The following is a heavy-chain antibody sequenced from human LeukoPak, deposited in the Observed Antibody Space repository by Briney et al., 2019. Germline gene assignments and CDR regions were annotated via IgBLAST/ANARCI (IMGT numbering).Heavy chain of an antibody. CDR2: IYYSGST. CDR1: GGSISSYY. J-gene: IGHJ4*02. CDR3: ARDHCSGGSCYFPLDY. Sequence: PSETLSLTCTVSGGSISSYYWSWIRQPPGKGLEWIGYIYYSGSTNYNPSLKSRVTMSVDTSKNQFSLKLSSVTAADTAVYYCARDHCSGGSCYFPLDYWGQGTLVTVSS. V-gene: IGHV4-59*12. D-gene: IGHD2-15*01.